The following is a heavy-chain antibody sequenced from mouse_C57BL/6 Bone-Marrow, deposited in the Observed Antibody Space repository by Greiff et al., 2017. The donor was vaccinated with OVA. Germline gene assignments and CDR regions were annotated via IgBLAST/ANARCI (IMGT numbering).Heavy chain of an antibody. CDR3: ARNCGSTSWYFDV. CDR1: GYTFTDYY. V-gene: IGHV1-26*01. Sequence: VQLQQSGPELVKPGASVKISCKASGYTFTDYYMNWVKQSHGKSLEWIGDINPNNGGTSYNQKFKGKATLTVDKSSSTAYMELRSLTSEDSAVYYCARNCGSTSWYFDVWGTGTTVTVSS. CDR2: INPNNGGT. J-gene: IGHJ1*03. D-gene: IGHD1-1*01.